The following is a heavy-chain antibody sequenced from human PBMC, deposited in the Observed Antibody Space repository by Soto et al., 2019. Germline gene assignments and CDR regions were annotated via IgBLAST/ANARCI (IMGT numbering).Heavy chain of an antibody. CDR3: ASLPRHVLVVRAFDI. CDR1: GFTFSSYW. J-gene: IGHJ3*02. CDR2: IKQDGSEK. D-gene: IGHD3-22*01. V-gene: IGHV3-7*03. Sequence: GGSLRLSCAASGFTFSSYWMSWVRQAPGKGLEWVANIKQDGSEKYYVDSVKGRFTISRDNAKNSLYLQMNSLRAEDTAVYYCASLPRHVLVVRAFDIWGQGTMVTVSS.